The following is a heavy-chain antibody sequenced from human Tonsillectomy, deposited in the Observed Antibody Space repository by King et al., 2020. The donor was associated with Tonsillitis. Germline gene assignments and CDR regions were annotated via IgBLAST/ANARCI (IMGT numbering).Heavy chain of an antibody. CDR1: GFTFSNSW. V-gene: IGHV3-74*01. J-gene: IGHJ6*02. Sequence: VQLVESGGGLVQPGGSLRLSCAATGFTFSNSWMHWVRQVPGKGLVWVSRINSDGSSTSYADSVKGRFTISRDNAKNTLYLQMNSLRAEDTGVYYCSPLDPLYYGMDVWGQGTTVTVSS. CDR3: SPLDPLYYGMDV. CDR2: INSDGSST. D-gene: IGHD1-1*01.